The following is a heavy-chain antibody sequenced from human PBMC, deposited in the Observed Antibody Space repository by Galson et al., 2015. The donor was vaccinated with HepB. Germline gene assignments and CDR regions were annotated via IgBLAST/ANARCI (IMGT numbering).Heavy chain of an antibody. J-gene: IGHJ6*02. D-gene: IGHD6-19*01. CDR2: ISYDGSNK. CDR1: GFTFSSYG. CDR3: AKSSGWNSGYGMDV. V-gene: IGHV3-30*18. Sequence: SLRLSCAASGFTFSSYGMHWVRQAPGKGLEWVAVISYDGSNKYCADSVKGRFTISRDNSKNTLYLQMNSPRAEDTAVYYCAKSSGWNSGYGMDVWGQGTTVTVSS.